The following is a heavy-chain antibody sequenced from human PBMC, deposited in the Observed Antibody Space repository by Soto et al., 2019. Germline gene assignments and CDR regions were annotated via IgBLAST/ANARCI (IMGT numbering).Heavy chain of an antibody. Sequence: QVQLQESGPGLVKPSQTLSLTCNVSGDSISGGSYYWSWIRQLPGKGLEWIGYIYYNENTYYNPSLKSRVTISVDTSKNQFFLKLSSVTAADTAVFYCARASGYSHGHFDYWGQGTLVTVSS. CDR2: IYYNENT. CDR1: GDSISGGSYY. J-gene: IGHJ4*02. CDR3: ARASGYSHGHFDY. D-gene: IGHD5-18*01. V-gene: IGHV4-31*02.